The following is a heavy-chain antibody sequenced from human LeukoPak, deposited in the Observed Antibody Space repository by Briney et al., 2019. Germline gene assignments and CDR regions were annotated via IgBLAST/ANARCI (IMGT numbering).Heavy chain of an antibody. V-gene: IGHV3-53*01. J-gene: IGHJ4*02. D-gene: IGHD2-2*01. Sequence: GGALRLSCAASVFTVSTYYMTWVRQAPGKGLECVSVIYSGGSTYYADSVKGRFTVSRDNSKNTLYVQMNSLRAEDTAMYYCARGLGYCTSTTCLLPFDYWGQGTLVTVSS. CDR1: VFTVSTYY. CDR2: IYSGGST. CDR3: ARGLGYCTSTTCLLPFDY.